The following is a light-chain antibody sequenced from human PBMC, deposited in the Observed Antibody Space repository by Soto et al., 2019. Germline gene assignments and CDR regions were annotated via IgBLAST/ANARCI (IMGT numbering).Light chain of an antibody. Sequence: QSALTQPPSASGPPGQSVTISCAGTSSDVGAYNYVSWYQQHPGKAPKLMIYEVTKRPSGVPDRFSGSKSGNTASLTVSGLQVEDEADYYCSSHAGTKVVFGGGTKLTVL. CDR2: EVT. J-gene: IGLJ2*01. CDR1: SSDVGAYNY. V-gene: IGLV2-8*01. CDR3: SSHAGTKVV.